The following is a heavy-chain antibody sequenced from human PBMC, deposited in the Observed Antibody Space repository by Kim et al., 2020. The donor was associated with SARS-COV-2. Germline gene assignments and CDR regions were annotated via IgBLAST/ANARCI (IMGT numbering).Heavy chain of an antibody. CDR2: ISHVDSDK. CDR1: GFTFYTYA. Sequence: GGSLRLSCAPSGFTFYTYAMHWVRQAPGKALEWVAVISHVDSDKQYAESVKGRFAISRDNSMSTLYLQMNSLRGDDTGVYFCARDSRYSSSRGPGRNYFYYGLDVWGQGTTVTVSS. V-gene: IGHV3-30*09. CDR3: ARDSRYSSSRGPGRNYFYYGLDV. J-gene: IGHJ6*02. D-gene: IGHD6-13*01.